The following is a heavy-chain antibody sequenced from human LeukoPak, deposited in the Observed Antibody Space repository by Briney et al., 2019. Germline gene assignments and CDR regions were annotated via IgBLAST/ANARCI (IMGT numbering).Heavy chain of an antibody. D-gene: IGHD4-17*01. CDR2: ISYDGSNK. CDR1: GYTFTGYY. J-gene: IGHJ4*02. Sequence: SCKASGYTFTGYYMHWVRQAPGKGLEWVAVISYDGSNKYYADSVKGRFTISRDNSKNTLYLQMNSLRAEDTAVYYCAKDARGDPTYWGQGTLVTVSS. CDR3: AKDARGDPTY. V-gene: IGHV3-30*18.